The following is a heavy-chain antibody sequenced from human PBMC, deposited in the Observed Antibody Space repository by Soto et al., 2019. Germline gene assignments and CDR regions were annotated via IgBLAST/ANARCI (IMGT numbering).Heavy chain of an antibody. CDR2: IYWDDDK. V-gene: IGHV2-5*02. J-gene: IGHJ6*02. CDR3: EHSRCGCDCLQSYSSHYYYGMDV. CDR1: GFSLSTSGVG. D-gene: IGHD2-21*02. Sequence: QITLKESGPTLVRPTQTLTLTCTFSGFSLSTSGVGVGWIRQPPGKALEWLALIYWDDDKRYSPSLKSRLTITKDTPKNQVVLTMTNMDPVDTASYYCEHSRCGCDCLQSYSSHYYYGMDVWGQGTTVTVSS.